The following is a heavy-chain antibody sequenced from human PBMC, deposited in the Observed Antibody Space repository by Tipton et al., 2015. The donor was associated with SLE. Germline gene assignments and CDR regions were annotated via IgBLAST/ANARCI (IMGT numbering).Heavy chain of an antibody. CDR2: IYNVEIT. J-gene: IGHJ6*02. CDR1: GDSISSHY. Sequence: GLVKPSETLSLTCSVSGDSISSHYWTWIRQAPGKGLEWIGHIYNVEITNYNPSLKSRVTISVDTSKSQFSLKVTSVTAADTAVYYCARHGGHSGFVAKDYYYYDGMDVWGQGTTVTVSS. CDR3: ARHGGHSGFVAKDYYYYDGMDV. D-gene: IGHD5-12*01. V-gene: IGHV4-59*08.